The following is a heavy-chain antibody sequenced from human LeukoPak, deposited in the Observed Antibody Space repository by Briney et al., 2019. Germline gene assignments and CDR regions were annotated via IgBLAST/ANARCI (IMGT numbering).Heavy chain of an antibody. J-gene: IGHJ4*02. CDR2: IYYSGST. CDR3: ARDRRYSSGWYDDY. V-gene: IGHV4-39*07. Sequence: SETLSLTCTVSGGSISSSSYYWGWIRQPPGKGLEWIGSIYYSGSTYYNPSLKSRVTISVDTSKNQFSPKLSSVTAADTAVYYCARDRRYSSGWYDDYWGQGTLVTVSS. D-gene: IGHD6-19*01. CDR1: GGSISSSSYY.